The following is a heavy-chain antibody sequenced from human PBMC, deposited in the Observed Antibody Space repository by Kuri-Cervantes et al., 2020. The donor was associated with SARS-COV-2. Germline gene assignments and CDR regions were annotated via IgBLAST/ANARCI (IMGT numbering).Heavy chain of an antibody. Sequence: SVKVSCKASGYTFTSYGISWVRQAPGQGLEWMGGIIPIFGTANYAQKFQGRVTITADESTSTAYMELSSLRSEDTAVYYCARGPIAARIYGMDVWGQGTTVTVSS. CDR2: IIPIFGTA. CDR3: ARGPIAARIYGMDV. D-gene: IGHD6-6*01. V-gene: IGHV1-69*13. CDR1: GYTFTSYG. J-gene: IGHJ6*02.